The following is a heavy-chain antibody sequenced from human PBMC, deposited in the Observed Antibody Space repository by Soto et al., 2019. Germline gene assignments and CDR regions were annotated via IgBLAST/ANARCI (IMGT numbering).Heavy chain of an antibody. CDR1: GGSISSGGYY. J-gene: IGHJ4*02. CDR3: ARARWLPTLDY. V-gene: IGHV4-31*03. D-gene: IGHD6-19*01. CDR2: IYYSGST. Sequence: PSETLSLTCTVSGGSISSGGYYWSWIRQHPGKGLEWIGYIYYSGSTYYNPSLKSRVTISVDTSKNQFSLKLSSVTAADTAVYFCARARWLPTLDYWGQGTLVTVSS.